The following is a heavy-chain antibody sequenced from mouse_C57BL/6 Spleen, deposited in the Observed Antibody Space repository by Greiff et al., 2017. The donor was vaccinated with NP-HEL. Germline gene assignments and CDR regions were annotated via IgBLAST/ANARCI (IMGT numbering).Heavy chain of an antibody. CDR1: GYTFTDYE. CDR3: TRVYYDQYYYAMDY. D-gene: IGHD2-4*01. V-gene: IGHV1-15*01. CDR2: IDPETGGT. J-gene: IGHJ4*01. Sequence: VQLQQSGAELVRPGASVTLSCKASGYTFTDYEMHWVKQTPVHGLEWIGAIDPETGGTAYNQKFKGKAILTADKSSSTAYMELRSLTSEDSAVYYCTRVYYDQYYYAMDYWGQGTSVTVSS.